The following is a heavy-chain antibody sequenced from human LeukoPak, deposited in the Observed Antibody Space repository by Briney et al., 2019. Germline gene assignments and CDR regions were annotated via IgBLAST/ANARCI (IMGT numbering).Heavy chain of an antibody. Sequence: GGSLRLSCAASGFTFSSYAMSWVRQAPGKGLEWVSGISGSGGSTYYADSVKGRFTISRDNAKNSLYLQMNSLRAEDTAVYYCARPPNIATAGQDWGQGTVVTVSS. CDR2: ISGSGGST. CDR3: ARPPNIATAGQD. D-gene: IGHD6-13*01. V-gene: IGHV3-23*01. J-gene: IGHJ4*02. CDR1: GFTFSSYA.